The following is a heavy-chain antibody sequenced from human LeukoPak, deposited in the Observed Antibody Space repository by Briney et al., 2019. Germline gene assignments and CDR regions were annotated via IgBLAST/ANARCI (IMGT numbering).Heavy chain of an antibody. V-gene: IGHV3-23*01. J-gene: IGHJ6*01. CDR2: LSGSGGGT. CDR3: AKDHHSSGWSYFYYGMNV. D-gene: IGHD6-19*01. CDR1: GFTFSNYA. Sequence: PGGSLRLSCAASGFTFSNYAMSWVRQAPGKGLEWVSALSGSGGGTYYADSVKGRFIISRDNSKNTLYLQMNSLRAEDTAVYYCAKDHHSSGWSYFYYGMNVWGQGTTVTVSS.